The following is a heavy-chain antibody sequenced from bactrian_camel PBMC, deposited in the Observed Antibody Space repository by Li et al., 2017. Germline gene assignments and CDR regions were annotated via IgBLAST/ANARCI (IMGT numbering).Heavy chain of an antibody. D-gene: IGHD7*01. CDR3: LRSPSDWCFDY. CDR1: GSTADRRC. J-gene: IGHJ6*01. CDR2: VYSDGGAT. V-gene: IGHV3S36*01. Sequence: VQLVESGGGSVQAGGSLRLSCAASGSTADRRCMAWFRQAPGKEREGVALVYSDGGATYYADSVEGRFVISRDNAKNTVYLQMNSLRPEDTAKYYCLRSPSDWCFDYWGQGTQVTVS.